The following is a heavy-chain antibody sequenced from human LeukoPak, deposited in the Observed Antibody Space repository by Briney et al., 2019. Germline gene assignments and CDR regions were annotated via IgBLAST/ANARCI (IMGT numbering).Heavy chain of an antibody. D-gene: IGHD6-19*01. J-gene: IGHJ4*02. Sequence: GGCLRPSCAASGLTFGTFWMSSVCQAPGKRPEWVANIKHDGGEKYYVDSVSTRFTISRDNAKNILYLKMNSLRAEDTAVYYCARDQWWQCIAVAITSYFDYWGQGTLVTVSS. CDR3: ARDQWWQCIAVAITSYFDY. CDR2: IKHDGGEK. CDR1: GLTFGTFW. V-gene: IGHV3-7*01.